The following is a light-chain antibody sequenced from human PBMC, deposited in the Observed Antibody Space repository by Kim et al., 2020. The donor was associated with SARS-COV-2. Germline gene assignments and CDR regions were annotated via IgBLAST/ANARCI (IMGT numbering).Light chain of an antibody. CDR1: QSIDKY. CDR3: QQSSGTPPT. CDR2: AAS. J-gene: IGKJ2*01. V-gene: IGKV1-39*01. Sequence: SASVGDRVTITCRDSQSIDKYLNWYQQKPGKAPRLLIHAASSLQSGVPSRFSGSGSGTDFTLTISSLQREDVATYYCQQSSGTPPTFGQGTKLEI.